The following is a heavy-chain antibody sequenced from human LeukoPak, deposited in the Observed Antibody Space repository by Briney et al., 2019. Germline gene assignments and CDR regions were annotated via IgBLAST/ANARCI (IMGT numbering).Heavy chain of an antibody. CDR1: GFNFSSYW. J-gene: IGHJ4*02. Sequence: GGSLRLSCAASGFNFSSYWMSWVRQAPGKGLEWVSSINNVASHIYYAGSVRGRFTISRDNAKNSVYLQMNSLRAEDTAVYYCTRDATYYLRYGYFDYWGQGTLVTVSS. V-gene: IGHV3-21*01. CDR3: TRDATYYLRYGYFDY. CDR2: INNVASHI. D-gene: IGHD2/OR15-2a*01.